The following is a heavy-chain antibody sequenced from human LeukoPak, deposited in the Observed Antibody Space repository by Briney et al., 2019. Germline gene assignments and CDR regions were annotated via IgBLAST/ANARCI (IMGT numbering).Heavy chain of an antibody. V-gene: IGHV3-7*03. J-gene: IGHJ4*02. CDR2: IKQDGSQK. CDR3: ARGYYYDSSGYYPDY. Sequence: GGSLRLSCAASGFSFNDYDMHWVRQAPGKGPEWVANIKQDGSQKYYVDSVKGRFTISRDNAKNSLYLQMNSLRAEDTAVYYCARGYYYDSSGYYPDYWGQGTLVTVSS. CDR1: GFSFNDYD. D-gene: IGHD3-22*01.